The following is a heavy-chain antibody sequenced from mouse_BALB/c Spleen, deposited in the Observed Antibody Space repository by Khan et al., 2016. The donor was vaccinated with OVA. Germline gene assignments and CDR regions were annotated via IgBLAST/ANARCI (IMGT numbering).Heavy chain of an antibody. J-gene: IGHJ1*01. V-gene: IGHV9-1*02. CDR1: GYTFTNCG. CDR3: ARGASYWYFDV. CDR2: INTYTGEP. Sequence: QIQLVQSGPELKKPGETVKISCKASGYTFTNCGMNWVKQAPGKGLKWMGWINTYTGEPTYTDDFKGRFAFSLETSASTAYLQINNLKNEDMATYFCARGASYWYFDVWGAWTTVTVSS.